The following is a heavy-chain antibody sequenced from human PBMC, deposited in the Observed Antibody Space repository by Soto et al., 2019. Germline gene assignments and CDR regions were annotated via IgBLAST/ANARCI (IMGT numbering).Heavy chain of an antibody. J-gene: IGHJ4*02. CDR1: GGSISSGGYY. Sequence: QVQLQESGPGLVKPSQTLSLTCTVSGGSISSGGYYWSWIRQHPGKGLEWIGYNYYSGSTYYNPSLKSRLTISVDTSKNLCSLKLSSVTAADTAVYYCARGVTMVRGVIHPPYFDYWGQGTLVTVSS. D-gene: IGHD3-10*01. V-gene: IGHV4-31*03. CDR3: ARGVTMVRGVIHPPYFDY. CDR2: NYYSGST.